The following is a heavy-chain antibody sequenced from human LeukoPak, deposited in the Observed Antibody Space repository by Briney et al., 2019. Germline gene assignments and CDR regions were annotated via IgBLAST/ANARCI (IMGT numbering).Heavy chain of an antibody. J-gene: IGHJ2*01. V-gene: IGHV3-23*01. CDR2: ISGSGGST. CDR1: GFTFTRYA. D-gene: IGHD2-21*02. CDR3: AKDLGDGLWYFDH. Sequence: GGSLRLSCAASGFTFTRYAMTWVRQAPGKGLERVSAISGSGGSTYYADSVKGRFTISRDNSKNTLYLQMNSLRAEDTAVYYCAKDLGDGLWYFDHWGRGTLVTVSS.